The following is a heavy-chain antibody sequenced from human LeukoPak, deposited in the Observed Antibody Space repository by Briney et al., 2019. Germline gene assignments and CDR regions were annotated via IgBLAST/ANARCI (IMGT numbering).Heavy chain of an antibody. CDR1: GFNFSASG. CDR2: IWYDGSYK. V-gene: IGHV3-33*01. Sequence: PGGSLRLSCAASGFNFSASGMHWDRQSPGKGLEWVALIWYDGSYKLSADSVKGRFSISRDNSKNTVYLEMNRLRPEDTAVYYCATDGGHCLDYWGEGTLVTVSS. J-gene: IGHJ4*02. D-gene: IGHD2-21*01. CDR3: ATDGGHCLDY.